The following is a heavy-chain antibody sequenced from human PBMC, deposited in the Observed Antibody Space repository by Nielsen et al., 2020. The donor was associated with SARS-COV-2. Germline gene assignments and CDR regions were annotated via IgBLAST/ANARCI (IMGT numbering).Heavy chain of an antibody. Sequence: ESLKISCAASGFTFSTHAMNWVRQTPGKGLEWIGEIDHSGTTNLNPALNGRVTVSVNPSKNQFSLKMTSLTAADTAIYYCARAPNVDILTGDYADGFDVWGQGTGVTVSS. CDR1: GFTFSTHA. V-gene: IGHV4-34*01. CDR3: ARAPNVDILTGDYADGFDV. D-gene: IGHD3-9*01. CDR2: IDHSGTT. J-gene: IGHJ3*01.